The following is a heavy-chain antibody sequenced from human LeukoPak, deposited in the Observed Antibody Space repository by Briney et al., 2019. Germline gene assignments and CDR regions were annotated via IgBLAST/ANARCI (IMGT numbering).Heavy chain of an antibody. Sequence: SQTLSLTCAVSGGSISSGGYSWSWIRQPSGKGLEWIGYIYHSGSTYYNPSLKSRVTISVDRSKNQFSLKLSSVTAADTAVYYCARYSITMIVLDYWGQGTLVTVSS. J-gene: IGHJ4*02. CDR3: ARYSITMIVLDY. V-gene: IGHV4-30-2*01. D-gene: IGHD3-22*01. CDR1: GGSISSGGYS. CDR2: IYHSGST.